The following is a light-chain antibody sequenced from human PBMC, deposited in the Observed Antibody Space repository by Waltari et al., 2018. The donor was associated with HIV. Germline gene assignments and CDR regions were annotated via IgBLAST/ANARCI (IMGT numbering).Light chain of an antibody. Sequence: DIVMTQSPDSLAVSLGERATINCKSSQSVLYSSNNKNYLAWYQQKPGQPPKLLIYWASTRESGVPDRFSCSGSGTDFTLTISSLQAEDVAVYYCQQYYGTPPTFGQGTKVEIK. CDR3: QQYYGTPPT. J-gene: IGKJ1*01. V-gene: IGKV4-1*01. CDR1: QSVLYSSNNKNY. CDR2: WAS.